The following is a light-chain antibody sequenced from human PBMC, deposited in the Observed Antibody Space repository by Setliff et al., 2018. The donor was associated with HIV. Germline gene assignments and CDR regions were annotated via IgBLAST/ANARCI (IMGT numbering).Light chain of an antibody. Sequence: QSVLTQPASVSGSPGQSITISCTGTSSDVGGYNYVSWYQQHPGKAPKLVIFDVTNRPSGVSNRYSGSKSGNTAPLTISGLQAEDDADYYCSSYTSNSTFWVFGGWTKVTVL. CDR3: SSYTSNSTFWV. CDR1: SSDVGGYNY. V-gene: IGLV2-14*03. J-gene: IGLJ3*02. CDR2: DVT.